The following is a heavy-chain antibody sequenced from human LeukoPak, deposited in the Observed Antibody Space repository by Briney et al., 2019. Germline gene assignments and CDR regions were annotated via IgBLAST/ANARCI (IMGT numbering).Heavy chain of an antibody. J-gene: IGHJ4*02. Sequence: GGSLRLSCAASGFTFSSYWMSWVRQAPGKGLEWVANIKQDGSEKYYVDSVKGRFTISRDNAKNSLYLQMNSLRTEDTAVYYCARDTNQNIVVVTAPSYWGQGTLVTVSS. CDR3: ARDTNQNIVVVTAPSY. CDR2: IKQDGSEK. D-gene: IGHD2-21*02. V-gene: IGHV3-7*01. CDR1: GFTFSSYW.